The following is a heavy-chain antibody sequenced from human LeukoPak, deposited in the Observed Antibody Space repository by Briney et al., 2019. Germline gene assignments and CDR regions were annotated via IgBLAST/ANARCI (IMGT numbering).Heavy chain of an antibody. V-gene: IGHV3-23*01. Sequence: PGGSLRLSCAASGFIFTNYAMNWVRQAPGKGLEWVSGINGAGDGTYYADSVKGRFTISRDNSKNTLYLQMNSLRTEDTAVYYCARAYTNGDYFDYWGQGALVTVSS. D-gene: IGHD4-17*01. CDR3: ARAYTNGDYFDY. CDR2: INGAGDGT. CDR1: GFIFTNYA. J-gene: IGHJ4*02.